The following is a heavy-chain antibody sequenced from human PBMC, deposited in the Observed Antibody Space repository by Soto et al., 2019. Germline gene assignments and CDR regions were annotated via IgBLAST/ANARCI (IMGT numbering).Heavy chain of an antibody. CDR3: ARSVEGQFDY. D-gene: IGHD6-19*01. V-gene: IGHV3-48*02. CDR1: GFPFSIYS. CDR2: ITSDTNTI. Sequence: EVQLVESGGGLVQPGGSLRLTCVASGFPFSIYSMNWVRQAPGKGLEWSSYITSDTNTIKYADSVKGRFTISRDNAKNLVYLQINSLRDEDTAVYFCARSVEGQFDYWGQGTVVSVSS. J-gene: IGHJ4*02.